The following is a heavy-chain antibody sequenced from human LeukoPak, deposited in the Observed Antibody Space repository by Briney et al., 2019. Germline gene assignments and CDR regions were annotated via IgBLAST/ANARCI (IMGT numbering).Heavy chain of an antibody. CDR3: ARESGFMMVGEINANNWFDP. V-gene: IGHV3-30*04. D-gene: IGHD3-3*01. J-gene: IGHJ5*02. CDR1: GFTFRDSA. Sequence: GGSLRLSCSGAGFTFRDSAFHWVRRAPGKGLEWVAVISDDGTKRFYADSVKGRFTISRDNSKDTLYLHMKNLRPEDSAVYYCARESGFMMVGEINANNWFDPWGQGTPVTVSS. CDR2: ISDDGTKR.